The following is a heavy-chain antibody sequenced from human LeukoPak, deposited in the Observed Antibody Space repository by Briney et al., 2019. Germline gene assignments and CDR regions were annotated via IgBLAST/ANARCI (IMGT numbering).Heavy chain of an antibody. V-gene: IGHV1-2*06. CDR2: INPNSGGT. D-gene: IGHD5-24*01. J-gene: IGHJ4*02. CDR1: GYTFTGYY. CDR3: ARGRDGYNLDY. Sequence: ASVKVSCKASGYTFTGYYMHWVRQAPGQGVEWMGRINPNSGGTNYAQKFQGRVTMTRDTSISTAYMGLSRLRSDDTAVYYGARGRDGYNLDYWGQGTLVTVSS.